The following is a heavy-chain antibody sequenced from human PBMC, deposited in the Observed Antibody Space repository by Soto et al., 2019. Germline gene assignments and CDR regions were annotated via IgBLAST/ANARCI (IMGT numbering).Heavy chain of an antibody. CDR2: IYYSGST. CDR3: ARAGTFYDFWSGLPKTFGY. V-gene: IGHV4-61*01. J-gene: IGHJ4*02. D-gene: IGHD3-3*01. CDR1: GGSVSNGSYY. Sequence: SETLSLTCTVSGGSVSNGSYYWSWIRQPPGKGLEWIGYIYYSGSTNYNHSLKSRVTISVDTSKNQFSLKLSSVTAADTAVYYCARAGTFYDFWSGLPKTFGYWGQGTLVTVSS.